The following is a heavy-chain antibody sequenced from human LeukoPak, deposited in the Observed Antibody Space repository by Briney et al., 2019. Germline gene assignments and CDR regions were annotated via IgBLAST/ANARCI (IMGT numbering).Heavy chain of an antibody. D-gene: IGHD2-15*01. CDR2: TYYRSKWYN. J-gene: IGHJ4*02. CDR3: ARSDSGYVDC. Sequence: SQTLSLTCAISGDSVASYSAAWNWIRQSPSRGLEWLGRTYYRSKWYNHYSLSVKSRLTINADTSKNQYSLQLNSVTPEDTAVYYCARSDSGYVDCWGQGTLVTVSS. CDR1: GDSVASYSAA. V-gene: IGHV6-1*01.